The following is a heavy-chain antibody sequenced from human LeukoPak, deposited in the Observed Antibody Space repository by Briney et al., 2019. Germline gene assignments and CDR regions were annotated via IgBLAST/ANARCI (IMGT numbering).Heavy chain of an antibody. CDR1: GGFINSYY. CDR3: AKSNGYGLIDI. V-gene: IGHV4-59*12. Sequence: SETLSLTCTVSGGFINSYYWSWIRQPPGKGLEWIGTISYGGSTYYNPSLKSRVSISLDTSRNQFSLKLNSVTAADTAVYYCAKSNGYGLIDIWGQGTMVTVSS. CDR2: ISYGGST. J-gene: IGHJ3*02. D-gene: IGHD3-22*01.